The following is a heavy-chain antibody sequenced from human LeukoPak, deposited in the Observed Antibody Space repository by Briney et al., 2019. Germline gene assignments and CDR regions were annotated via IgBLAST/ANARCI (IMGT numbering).Heavy chain of an antibody. CDR2: IYYTGSA. CDR1: GGSIYSSY. CDR3: ARRGGSYTFDY. Sequence: SETLSLTCTVSGGSIYSSYWSWIREPPGKGLEWVGYIYYTGSANYNPSLKSRVTISVATSKNQFSLKLRSVTAADTAVYYCARRGGSYTFDYWGQGTLVTVSS. D-gene: IGHD1-26*01. J-gene: IGHJ4*02. V-gene: IGHV4-59*08.